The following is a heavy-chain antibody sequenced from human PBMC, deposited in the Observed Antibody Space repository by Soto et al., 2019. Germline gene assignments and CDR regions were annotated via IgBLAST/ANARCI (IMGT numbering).Heavy chain of an antibody. J-gene: IGHJ4*02. CDR2: ISGSGGST. CDR1: GFTFSSYA. D-gene: IGHD1-1*01. Sequence: EVQLLESGGGLVQPGGSLRLSCAASGFTFSSYAMSWVRQAPGKGLEWVSAISGSGGSTYYADSVKGRFTISRDNSKNPLYLQLNSLRAEDTAVYYCAKYPLLENYFDYWGQGTLVTVSS. V-gene: IGHV3-23*01. CDR3: AKYPLLENYFDY.